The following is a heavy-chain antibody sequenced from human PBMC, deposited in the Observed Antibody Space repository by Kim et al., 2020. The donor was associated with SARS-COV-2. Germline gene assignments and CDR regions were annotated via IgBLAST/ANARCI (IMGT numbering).Heavy chain of an antibody. CDR3: AKEWVAAAGPYYYYGMDV. Sequence: GGSLRLSCAASGFTFSSYGMHWVRQAPGKGLEWVAVISYDGSNKYYADSVKGRFTISRDNSKNTLYLQMNSLRAEDTAVYYCAKEWVAAAGPYYYYGMDVWGQGTTVTVSS. D-gene: IGHD6-13*01. CDR1: GFTFSSYG. V-gene: IGHV3-30*18. J-gene: IGHJ6*02. CDR2: ISYDGSNK.